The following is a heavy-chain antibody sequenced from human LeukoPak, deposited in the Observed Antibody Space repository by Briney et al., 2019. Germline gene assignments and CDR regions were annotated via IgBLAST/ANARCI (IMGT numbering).Heavy chain of an antibody. CDR2: IYYSGST. Sequence: GSLRLSCAASGFTLSSYGMSWVRQAPGKGLEWIGSIYYSGSTYYNPSLKSRVTISVDTSKNQFSLKLSSVTAADTAVYYCARHTSGSHYYFDYWGQGTLVTVSS. CDR3: ARHTSGSHYYFDY. V-gene: IGHV4-39*01. D-gene: IGHD1-26*01. J-gene: IGHJ4*02. CDR1: GFTLSSYG.